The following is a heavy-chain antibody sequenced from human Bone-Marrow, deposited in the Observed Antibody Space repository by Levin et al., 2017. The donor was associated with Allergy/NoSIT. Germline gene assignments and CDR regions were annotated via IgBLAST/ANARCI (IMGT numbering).Heavy chain of an antibody. CDR1: GFTFSNAW. CDR3: TTRGYSGYDSY. V-gene: IGHV3-15*01. Sequence: GGSLRLSCAASGFTFSNAWMSWVRQAPGKGLERVGHIKSNADGGTTDYAAPVKGRFTISRDDSENTLYLQMNSLKTEDTAVYYCTTRGYSGYDSYWGQGTLVTVSS. D-gene: IGHD5-12*01. CDR2: IKSNADGGTT. J-gene: IGHJ4*02.